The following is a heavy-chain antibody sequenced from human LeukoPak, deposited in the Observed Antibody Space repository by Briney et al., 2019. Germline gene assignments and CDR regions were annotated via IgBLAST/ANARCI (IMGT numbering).Heavy chain of an antibody. V-gene: IGHV4-31*03. CDR3: ARSSPEYFDH. CDR1: GGSISSGGYY. Sequence: SETLSLTCTVSGGSISSGGYYWSWIRQHPGKGLEWIGYIYYSGSTYYNPSLKSRVTISVDTSKNQFSLKLSSVTAADTAVYYCARSSPEYFDHWGQGTLVTVSS. J-gene: IGHJ4*02. CDR2: IYYSGST. D-gene: IGHD1-14*01.